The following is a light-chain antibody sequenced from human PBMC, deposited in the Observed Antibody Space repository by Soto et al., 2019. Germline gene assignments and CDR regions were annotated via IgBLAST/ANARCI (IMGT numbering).Light chain of an antibody. CDR1: SSNIGSNT. J-gene: IGLJ3*02. CDR3: ASWDDSLNVIL. V-gene: IGLV1-44*01. Sequence: QSVLTQPPSASGTPGQRVTISCSGTSSNIGSNTVNWYQQLPGTAPKLLIFYNDQRPSGVPDRFSGSKSGTSAFLAISGLQSEDEADYYCASWDDSLNVILFGGGTKVPS. CDR2: YND.